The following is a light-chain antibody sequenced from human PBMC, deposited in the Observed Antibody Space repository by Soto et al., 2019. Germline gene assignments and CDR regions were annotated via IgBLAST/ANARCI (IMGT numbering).Light chain of an antibody. J-gene: IGKJ4*01. Sequence: DIQMTQSPSTLSASVGDRVTITCRASQSISSWLAWYQQKPGKAPELLIYDASSLESGVPSRFSGSGSGTEFPLTITSLQTDDSPTYYWQQYNSHPLTFGGGTKVDSK. V-gene: IGKV1-5*01. CDR3: QQYNSHPLT. CDR2: DAS. CDR1: QSISSW.